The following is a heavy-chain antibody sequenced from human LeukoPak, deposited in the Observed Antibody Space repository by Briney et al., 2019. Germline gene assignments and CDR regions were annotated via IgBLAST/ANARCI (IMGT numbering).Heavy chain of an antibody. V-gene: IGHV4-31*03. J-gene: IGHJ4*02. CDR2: IYYSGSS. CDR1: GGSISSGGYY. Sequence: TLSLTCTVSGGSISSGGYYWSWIRQHPGKGLEWIGHIYYSGSSHYNPSLKSRVTMSVDTSKNQFSLKLSSVTAADTAVHYCARDRGPGWSFRYIDYWGQGTLVTVSS. CDR3: ARDRGPGWSFRYIDY. D-gene: IGHD6-19*01.